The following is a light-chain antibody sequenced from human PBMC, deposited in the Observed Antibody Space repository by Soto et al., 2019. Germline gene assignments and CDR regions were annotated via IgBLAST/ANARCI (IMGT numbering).Light chain of an antibody. Sequence: QSVLTQPPSVSGAPGQRVTISCTGSSSNIGAGYDVYWYQQLPGTAPKLLIYGNSNRPSGVPDRFSGSKSGTSASLPITGLQAEDEADYYCQSYDSSRSYVFGTGTKLTVL. CDR3: QSYDSSRSYV. V-gene: IGLV1-40*01. CDR2: GNS. J-gene: IGLJ1*01. CDR1: SSNIGAGYD.